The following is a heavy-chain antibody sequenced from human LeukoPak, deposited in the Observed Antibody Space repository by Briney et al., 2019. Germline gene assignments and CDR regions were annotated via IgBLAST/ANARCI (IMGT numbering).Heavy chain of an antibody. CDR3: ARDLVTEPTGDWLDP. Sequence: PGGSLRLSCAASGFTFSSYWMHWVRQAQGKGLVWVSRINSDGSSTSYADSVRGRFTISRDNAKKSLYLQMNSLRDEDSAVYYCARDLVTEPTGDWLDPWGQGTLVTVSS. J-gene: IGHJ5*02. CDR1: GFTFSSYW. D-gene: IGHD2-2*01. V-gene: IGHV3-74*01. CDR2: INSDGSST.